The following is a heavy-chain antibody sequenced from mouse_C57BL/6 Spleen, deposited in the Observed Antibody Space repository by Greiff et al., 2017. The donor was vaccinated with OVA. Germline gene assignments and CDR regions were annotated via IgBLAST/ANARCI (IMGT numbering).Heavy chain of an antibody. J-gene: IGHJ2*01. V-gene: IGHV1-22*01. Sequence: EVKLMESGPELVKPGASVKMSCKASGYTFTDYNMHWVKQSHGKSLEWIGYINPNNGGTSYNQKFKGKATLTVNKSSSTAYMELRSLTSEDSAVYYCARNPYYYGSSHYFDYWGQGTTLTVSS. CDR1: GYTFTDYN. CDR3: ARNPYYYGSSHYFDY. CDR2: INPNNGGT. D-gene: IGHD1-1*01.